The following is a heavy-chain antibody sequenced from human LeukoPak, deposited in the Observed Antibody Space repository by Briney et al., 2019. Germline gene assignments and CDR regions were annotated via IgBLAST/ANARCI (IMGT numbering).Heavy chain of an antibody. V-gene: IGHV3-23*01. Sequence: GGSLRLSCAASGFTFSSYAMSWVRQAPGKGLEWVSAISGSGGSTYYADSVKGRFTISRDNSKNTLYLQMNSLRAEDTAVYYCAKDYYYGSGSISDYWGQGTLVTVSS. CDR1: GFTFSSYA. D-gene: IGHD3-10*01. CDR3: AKDYYYGSGSISDY. CDR2: ISGSGGST. J-gene: IGHJ4*02.